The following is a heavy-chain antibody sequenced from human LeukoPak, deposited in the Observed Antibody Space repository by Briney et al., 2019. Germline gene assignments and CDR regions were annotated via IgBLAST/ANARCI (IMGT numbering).Heavy chain of an antibody. CDR3: AHTDSYYFDSGMVS. Sequence: GGSLRLSCAASGFTFSSYAMNWVRQAPGKGLEWVSAISGGGVDSYYADSVKGRFTISRDNSKNTLFLQMTSLRVEDTAVYYCAHTDSYYFDSGMVSWGQGALVTVSS. V-gene: IGHV3-23*01. CDR2: ISGGGVDS. CDR1: GFTFSSYA. J-gene: IGHJ5*02. D-gene: IGHD3-22*01.